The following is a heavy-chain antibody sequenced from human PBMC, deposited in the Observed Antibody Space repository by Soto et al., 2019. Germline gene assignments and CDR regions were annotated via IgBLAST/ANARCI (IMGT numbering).Heavy chain of an antibody. V-gene: IGHV3-23*01. CDR1: GFTFSSCA. CDR2: IIDSGAST. J-gene: IGHJ6*02. CDR3: AKGRSYYYYYGVDV. Sequence: SLRLSCAASGFTFSSCAMGWVRQAPGKGLEWVSDIIDSGASTYYADSVKGRFTISRDNSKSTLYLQMNSLRAEDTALYCCAKGRSYYYYYGVDVWGQGTTVTVSS.